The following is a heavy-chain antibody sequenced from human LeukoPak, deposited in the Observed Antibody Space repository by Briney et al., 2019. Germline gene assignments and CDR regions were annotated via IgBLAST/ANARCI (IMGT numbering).Heavy chain of an antibody. J-gene: IGHJ5*02. CDR3: ARSLGANTWVGNWFDP. Sequence: PSETLSLTCSVSGGSISSPNHDWAWIRQPPGQGLEWIGSIYYSGTTYYNLSLKSRVTLFVDTSQNQFSLKLSSVTAADTAIYFWARSLGANTWVGNWFDPWGQGTLVTVSP. V-gene: IGHV4-39*01. CDR2: IYYSGTT. CDR1: GGSISSPNHD. D-gene: IGHD3-10*01.